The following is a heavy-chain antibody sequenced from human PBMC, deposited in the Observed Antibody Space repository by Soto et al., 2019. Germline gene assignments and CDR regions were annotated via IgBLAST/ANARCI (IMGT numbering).Heavy chain of an antibody. V-gene: IGHV4-34*01. CDR2: INHSGDT. D-gene: IGHD3-10*01. CDR1: NGSFNNYY. CDR3: ARAVTMPRGVISYFDF. J-gene: IGHJ4*02. Sequence: SETLSLTCAVYNGSFNNYYWSWIRQSPGKGLEWIGEINHSGDTNYNPSLRSRVAISLDTSKSHFSLHLSSVTAADTAVYFCARAVTMPRGVISYFDFWGQGTLVTVSS.